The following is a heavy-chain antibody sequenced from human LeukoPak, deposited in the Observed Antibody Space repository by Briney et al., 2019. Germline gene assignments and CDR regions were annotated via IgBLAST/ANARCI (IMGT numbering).Heavy chain of an antibody. CDR3: ARVYDSSGYALGWFDP. V-gene: IGHV4-31*03. J-gene: IGHJ5*02. D-gene: IGHD3-22*01. CDR2: IYYSGST. Sequence: SQTLSLTCTVSGGSISSGGYYWSWIRQHPGKGLEWIGYIYYSGSTYYNPSLKSRVTISVDTSKNQFSLKLSSVTAADTAVYYCARVYDSSGYALGWFDPWGQGTLVTVSS. CDR1: GGSISSGGYY.